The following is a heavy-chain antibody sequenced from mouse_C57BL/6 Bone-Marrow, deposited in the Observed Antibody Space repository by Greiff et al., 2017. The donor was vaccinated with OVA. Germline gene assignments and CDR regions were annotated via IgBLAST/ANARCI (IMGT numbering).Heavy chain of an antibody. V-gene: IGHV5-6*01. CDR1: GFTFSSYG. Sequence: EVMLVESGGDLVKPGGSLKLSCAASGFTFSSYGMSWVRQTPDKRLEWVATISSGGSYTYYPDSVKGRFTISRDNAKNTLYLQTSSLKSEDTAMYYCARHDNWGYFDYWGQGTTLTVSS. CDR2: ISSGGSYT. J-gene: IGHJ2*01. CDR3: ARHDNWGYFDY. D-gene: IGHD4-1*01.